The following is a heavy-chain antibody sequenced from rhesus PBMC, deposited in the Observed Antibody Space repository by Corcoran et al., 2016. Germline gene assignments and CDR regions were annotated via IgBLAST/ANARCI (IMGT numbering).Heavy chain of an antibody. CDR2: IDGSGSST. V-gene: IGHV4-169*01. CDR3: ATSYGSSSPLQYGALDV. Sequence: QLQLQESGPGLVKPSETLSVTCAVSGGSLSSSYWSWIRQAPGTGLGWSGYIDGSGSSTNHNPALQSPVTLAGYTSKNQLSLTLSSVTAADTAVYYCATSYGSSSPLQYGALDVWGRGVLVTVSS. J-gene: IGHJ5-2*02. D-gene: IGHD4-29*01. CDR1: GGSLSSSY.